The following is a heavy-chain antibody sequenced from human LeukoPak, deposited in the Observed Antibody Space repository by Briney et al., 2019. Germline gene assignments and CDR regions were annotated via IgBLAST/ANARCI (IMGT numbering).Heavy chain of an antibody. CDR2: ISSSSSYI. Sequence: GRSLRLSCAASGFTFSSYGMNWVRQAPGKGLEWVSSISSSSSYIYYADSVKGRFTISRDNAKNSLYLQMNSLRAEDTAVYYCARDPHYYDSSGYAFDYWGQGTLVTVSS. D-gene: IGHD3-22*01. CDR1: GFTFSSYG. CDR3: ARDPHYYDSSGYAFDY. J-gene: IGHJ4*02. V-gene: IGHV3-21*01.